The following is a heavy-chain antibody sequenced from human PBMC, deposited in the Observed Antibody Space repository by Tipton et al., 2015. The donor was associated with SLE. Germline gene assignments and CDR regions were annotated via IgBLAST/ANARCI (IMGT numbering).Heavy chain of an antibody. D-gene: IGHD4-17*01. CDR2: INHSGST. CDR3: VRGLGYGDLLDY. J-gene: IGHJ4*02. V-gene: IGHV4-34*01. Sequence: TLSLTCAVYGGSFSDYYWSWIRQPPGKGLEWIGEINHSGSTNYNPSLKSRVIISVDTSKNQFSLKLSSVTAADTAVYYCVRGLGYGDLLDYWGQGTLVTVSS. CDR1: GGSFSDYY.